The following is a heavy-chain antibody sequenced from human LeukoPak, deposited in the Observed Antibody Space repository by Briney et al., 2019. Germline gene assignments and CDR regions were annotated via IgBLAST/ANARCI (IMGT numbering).Heavy chain of an antibody. J-gene: IGHJ5*02. CDR2: IYYSGST. V-gene: IGHV4-61*01. D-gene: IGHD3-22*01. CDR1: GGSVNSGSYY. CDR3: ASVEYDSSGYYSLDNWFDP. Sequence: PSETLSLTCTVSGGSVNSGSYYWSWIRQPPGKGLEWVGGIYYSGSTYYNPSLKSRVTISVDTSENQFSLKLKSVTAADTAVYYCASVEYDSSGYYSLDNWFDPWGQGTLVTVSS.